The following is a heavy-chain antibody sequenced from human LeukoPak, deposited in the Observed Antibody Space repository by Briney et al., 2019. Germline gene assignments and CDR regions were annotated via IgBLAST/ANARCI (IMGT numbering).Heavy chain of an antibody. Sequence: SETLSLTCTVSGGSIRSYYWSWIRQPPGKGLEWIGYIYYSGSTNYNPSLKSRVTISVDTSKNQFSLKLSSVTAADTAVYYCARHPAWYDAFDIWGQGTMVTVSS. CDR1: GGSIRSYY. CDR2: IYYSGST. V-gene: IGHV4-59*08. J-gene: IGHJ3*02. CDR3: ARHPAWYDAFDI. D-gene: IGHD6-13*01.